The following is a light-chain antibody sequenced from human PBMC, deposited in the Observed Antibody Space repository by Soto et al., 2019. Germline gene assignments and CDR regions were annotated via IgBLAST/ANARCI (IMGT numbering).Light chain of an antibody. CDR1: QSIRTY. J-gene: IGKJ1*01. CDR3: QQSYSTMAT. V-gene: IGKV1-39*01. CDR2: AAS. Sequence: DFQMTQSPSSLSASIGDRVTITCRASQSIRTYLNWYQQKPGKARQLLIYAASRLQSGVPSRFSGSGSGTDFTLTISSLQPEDFATYYCQQSYSTMATFGQGTKVEIK.